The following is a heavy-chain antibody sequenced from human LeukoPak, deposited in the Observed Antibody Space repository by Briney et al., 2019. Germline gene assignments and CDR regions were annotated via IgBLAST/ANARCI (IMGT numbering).Heavy chain of an antibody. Sequence: GESLKLSCAASGFTFSDSAMHWVRQASGKGLEWVGRIRSKANSYATAYGASVKGRFTISRDESKNTAYLQINSLKTEDTAVYFCTRRAGGCSSSSCYDYWGQGILVTVSS. CDR2: IRSKANSYAT. J-gene: IGHJ4*02. CDR3: TRRAGGCSSSSCYDY. V-gene: IGHV3-73*01. D-gene: IGHD2-2*01. CDR1: GFTFSDSA.